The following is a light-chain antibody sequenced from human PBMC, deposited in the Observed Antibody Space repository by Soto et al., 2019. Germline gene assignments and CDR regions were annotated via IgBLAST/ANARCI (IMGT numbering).Light chain of an antibody. Sequence: DIQMTQSPSILSASVGDRVTITCRASQSVRSWLAWYQQRPGKAPKILIYKASTLESGVPSRFSGSGSGTDFTLTISSLQPDDFATYFCQQYDNYPYTFGQGTKLEIK. V-gene: IGKV1-5*03. CDR1: QSVRSW. J-gene: IGKJ2*01. CDR2: KAS. CDR3: QQYDNYPYT.